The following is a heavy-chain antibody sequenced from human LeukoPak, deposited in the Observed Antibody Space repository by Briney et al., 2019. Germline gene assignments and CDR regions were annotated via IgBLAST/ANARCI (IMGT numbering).Heavy chain of an antibody. D-gene: IGHD4-17*01. V-gene: IGHV5-51*01. CDR3: AGLYGDYLDPFFDY. J-gene: IGHJ4*02. CDR1: GYSFTSYW. Sequence: GESLKISCKGSGYSFTSYWIGWVRQMPGKGLEWMGIIWPDDSDTRYSPSFQGQVTISADKSISTAYLQWSSLKASDTAIYYCAGLYGDYLDPFFDYWGQGTLVTVSS. CDR2: IWPDDSDT.